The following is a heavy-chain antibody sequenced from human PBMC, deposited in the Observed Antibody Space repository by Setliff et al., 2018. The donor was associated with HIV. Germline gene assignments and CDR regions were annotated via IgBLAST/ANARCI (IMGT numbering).Heavy chain of an antibody. V-gene: IGHV4-39*01. CDR2: IYQSGST. D-gene: IGHD2-15*01. CDR3: ARFVFGGGYYFDY. CDR1: GASISNSNSY. J-gene: IGHJ4*02. Sequence: SETLSLTCTVYGASISNSNSYWGWIRQTPGKRLEWLASIYQSGSTSYNPSLSSRLTISVDTSKNQVSLRLSSVTAADTAVYYCARFVFGGGYYFDYWGQGTLVTVTS.